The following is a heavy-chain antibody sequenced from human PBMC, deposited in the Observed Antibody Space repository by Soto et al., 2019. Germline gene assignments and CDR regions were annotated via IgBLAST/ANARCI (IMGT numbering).Heavy chain of an antibody. Sequence: QVQLQESGPGLVKPSGTLSLTCAVSGGSISSSNWWSWVRQPPGKGLEWIGEIYHSGSTNYNPSFKSRVTILIDKSKNLFALRLTSVTAADRAVNYCARERGGSYFYAYWGQGTLVTVSS. V-gene: IGHV4-4*02. CDR3: ARERGGSYFYAY. J-gene: IGHJ4*02. CDR1: GGSISSSNW. CDR2: IYHSGST. D-gene: IGHD1-26*01.